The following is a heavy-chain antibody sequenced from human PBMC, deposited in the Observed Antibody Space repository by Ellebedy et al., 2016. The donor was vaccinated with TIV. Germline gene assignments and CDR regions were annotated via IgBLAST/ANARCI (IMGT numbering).Heavy chain of an antibody. CDR1: GYSFTSNS. CDR2: IDPRDSYT. CDR3: ARQGGSYGEDDY. J-gene: IGHJ4*02. D-gene: IGHD1-26*01. V-gene: IGHV5-10-1*01. Sequence: KVSCKGSGYSFTSNSISWVRQMSGKGLEWMGKIDPRDSYTNYRPSFQGHVTISADKSISTAYLQWSSLKASDTSIYYCARQGGSYGEDDYWGQGTLVTVSS.